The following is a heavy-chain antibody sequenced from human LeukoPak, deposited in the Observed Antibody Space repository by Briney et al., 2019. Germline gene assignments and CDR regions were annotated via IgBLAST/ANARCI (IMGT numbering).Heavy chain of an antibody. CDR2: ISYDGTDK. V-gene: IGHV3-30*04. CDR3: AGSPPNYYGMDV. CDR1: GFTFTTFP. D-gene: IGHD6-25*01. Sequence: PGRSLRLSCAASGFTFTTFPMHWVRQPPGKGLEWVAVISYDGTDKYYADSVKGRFTISRDNSKNTLYLQMNSLRAEDTAVYYCAGSPPNYYGMDVWGQGTTVTVSS. J-gene: IGHJ6*02.